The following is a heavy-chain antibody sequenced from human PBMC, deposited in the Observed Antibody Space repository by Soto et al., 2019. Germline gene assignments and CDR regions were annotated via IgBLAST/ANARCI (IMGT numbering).Heavy chain of an antibody. CDR1: GFSFNDYA. V-gene: IGHV3-30*03. Sequence: GSLRLSCATSGFSFNDYAMYWVRQAPGQGLEWVAIISSDGHHQFYLDNLRGRFTVSRDNSKNTLYLQMNSLRPEDTAVYYCSRGTYYPQSSGLHADYWGPGTVVTVSS. D-gene: IGHD3-22*01. CDR3: SRGTYYPQSSGLHADY. CDR2: ISSDGHHQ. J-gene: IGHJ4*02.